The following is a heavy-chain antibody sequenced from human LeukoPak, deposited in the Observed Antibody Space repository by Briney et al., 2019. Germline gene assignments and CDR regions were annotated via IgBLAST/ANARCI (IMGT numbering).Heavy chain of an antibody. V-gene: IGHV4-4*02. CDR1: GGSISSSNW. CDR3: AREVIGSGYGVMDV. J-gene: IGHJ6*03. D-gene: IGHD5-12*01. CDR2: IYHSGST. Sequence: SETLSLTCAVSGGSISSSNWWSWVRQPPGKGLEWIGEIYHSGSTNYNPSLKSRVTISVDTSKNQFSLKLSSVTAADTAVYYCAREVIGSGYGVMDVWGKGTTVTVSS.